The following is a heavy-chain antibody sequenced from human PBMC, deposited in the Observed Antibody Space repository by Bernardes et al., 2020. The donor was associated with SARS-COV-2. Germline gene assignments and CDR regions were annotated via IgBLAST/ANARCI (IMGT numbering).Heavy chain of an antibody. CDR2: INSDGTST. D-gene: IGHD2-8*01. CDR3: ARDLGYCTNGVCSP. CDR1: GFTFTTSW. Sequence: GGSLRLSCAASGFTFTTSWMHWVRQAPGKGLVLVSRINSDGTSTSYTDSVKGRFTISRDNARNTLYLQMNSLRVEDTAVYYCARDLGYCTNGVCSPWGQGTLVTVSS. J-gene: IGHJ1*01. V-gene: IGHV3-74*01.